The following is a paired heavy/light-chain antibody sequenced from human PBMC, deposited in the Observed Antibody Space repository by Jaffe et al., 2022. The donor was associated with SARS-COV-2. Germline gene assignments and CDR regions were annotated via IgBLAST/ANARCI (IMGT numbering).Light chain of an antibody. CDR3: QQANSYPLA. J-gene: IGKJ4*01. Sequence: DIQMTQSPSSVSASVGDRVTITCRASQGISRWLAWYQQKPGKAPKLLIYAISKLQGGVPSRFSGSGSGTDFTLTISSLQPEDFATYYCQQANSYPLAFGGGTKVEIK. CDR2: AIS. V-gene: IGKV1-12*01. CDR1: QGISRW.
Heavy chain of an antibody. Sequence: QLQLQESGPGLVKPSETLSLTCTVSGGSISSSSNYWGWIRQPPGMGLEWIGTISYSGNTYYNPSLTSRVTISADTSKNQFSLKLSSVTAADTAVYYCARRYDSNGYYPGAFDIWGQGTMVIVST. J-gene: IGHJ3*02. CDR2: ISYSGNT. CDR3: ARRYDSNGYYPGAFDI. CDR1: GGSISSSSNY. D-gene: IGHD3-22*01. V-gene: IGHV4-39*01.